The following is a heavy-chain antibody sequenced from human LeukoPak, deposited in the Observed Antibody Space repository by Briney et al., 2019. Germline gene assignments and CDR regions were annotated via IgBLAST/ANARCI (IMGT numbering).Heavy chain of an antibody. Sequence: PGGSLRLSCAASGFTFSSYSMNWVRQAPGKGLEWVSSISSSSSYIYYADSVKGRFTISRDNAKNSLYLQMNGLRAEDTAVYYCARESAYCGGDCYSSLYYFDYWGQGTLVTVSS. CDR1: GFTFSSYS. J-gene: IGHJ4*02. D-gene: IGHD2-21*02. CDR2: ISSSSSYI. CDR3: ARESAYCGGDCYSSLYYFDY. V-gene: IGHV3-21*01.